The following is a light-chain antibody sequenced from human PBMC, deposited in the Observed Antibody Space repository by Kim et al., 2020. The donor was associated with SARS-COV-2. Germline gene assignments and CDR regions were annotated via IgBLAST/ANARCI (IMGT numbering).Light chain of an antibody. CDR3: QQYGASPWT. Sequence: IVLTQSPGTLSLSPGERATLSCRASQSVGSSYLAWYQQKPGQAPRLLIYGASSRATGIPDRFSGSGSGTDFTLTISRLEPEDFAVYYCQQYGASPWTFGQGTKVDIK. CDR2: GAS. CDR1: QSVGSSY. V-gene: IGKV3-20*01. J-gene: IGKJ1*01.